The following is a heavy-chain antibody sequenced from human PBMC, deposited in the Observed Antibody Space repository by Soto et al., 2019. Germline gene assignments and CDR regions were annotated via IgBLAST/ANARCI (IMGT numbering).Heavy chain of an antibody. V-gene: IGHV3-9*01. CDR3: TKRRSARPGFDAFDL. CDR2: ISGDSGSS. CDR1: GFTFEAYS. J-gene: IGHJ3*01. Sequence: GGSLRLSCAASGFTFEAYSLHWVRQLPGKGLEWVAGISGDSGSSGYADSVRGRFAVSRDNAKNSLFLQMSSLSPEDTALYYCTKRRSARPGFDAFDLWGQGTMVTVSS.